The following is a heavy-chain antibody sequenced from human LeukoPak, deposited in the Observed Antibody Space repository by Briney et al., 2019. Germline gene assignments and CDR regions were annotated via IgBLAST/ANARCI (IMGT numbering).Heavy chain of an antibody. Sequence: GRSLRLSCAASGFTFDDYAMHWVRHGPGKGLEWVSGLSWDSATIDYADSVKGRFTISRDNTKNSLYLQMNSLRAEAMALYYSAKGSQASSCPYYFDFWGQGTLVTVSS. D-gene: IGHD6-13*01. CDR1: GFTFDDYA. CDR2: LSWDSATI. J-gene: IGHJ4*02. V-gene: IGHV3-9*03. CDR3: AKGSQASSCPYYFDF.